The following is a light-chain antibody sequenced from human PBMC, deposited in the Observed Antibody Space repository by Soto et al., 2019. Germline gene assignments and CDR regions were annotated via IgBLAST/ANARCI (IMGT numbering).Light chain of an antibody. CDR3: QQSYSTPWT. Sequence: IQMTQSPTSLSASVGDRVTLTFRASQSISSYLNWYQQKPGKAPKLLIYAASSLQSGVPSRFSGSGSGTDFTLTISSLQPEDFATYYCQQSYSTPWTFGQGTKVDIK. CDR1: QSISSY. J-gene: IGKJ1*01. CDR2: AAS. V-gene: IGKV1-39*01.